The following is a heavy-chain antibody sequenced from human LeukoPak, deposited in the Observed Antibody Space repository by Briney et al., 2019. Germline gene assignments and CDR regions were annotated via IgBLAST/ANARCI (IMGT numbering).Heavy chain of an antibody. J-gene: IGHJ6*04. D-gene: IGHD5-12*01. Sequence: GGSLRLSCAASGFTFSSYGMHWVRQAPGKGLEWVAVISYEGSNKYYADSVKGLFTISRDNSKNTLYLQMHSLRAEDTAVYYCAGYSGYDHAPPYYGMDVWGKGTTVTVSS. CDR1: GFTFSSYG. V-gene: IGHV3-30*03. CDR3: AGYSGYDHAPPYYGMDV. CDR2: ISYEGSNK.